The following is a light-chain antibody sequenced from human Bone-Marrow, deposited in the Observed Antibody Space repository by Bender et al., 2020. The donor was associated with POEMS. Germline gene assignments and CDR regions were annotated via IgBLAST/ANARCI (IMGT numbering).Light chain of an antibody. V-gene: IGLV1-51*01. J-gene: IGLJ3*02. CDR1: NSNIGSSY. CDR3: AAWDASLSAAV. Sequence: QSVLTQPPSVSAAPGQKVTISCSGSNSNIGSSYVSWYQQLPGTAPKLLIFDDNRRPPGTPDRFSGSKSGTSATLGISGLQAGDEADYSCAAWDASLSAAVFGGGTKLTVL. CDR2: DDN.